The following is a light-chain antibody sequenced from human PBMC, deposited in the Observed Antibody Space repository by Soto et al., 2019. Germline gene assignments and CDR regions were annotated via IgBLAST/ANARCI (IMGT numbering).Light chain of an antibody. Sequence: DIQMTQSPSSVSASVGDTVTITCRASQGIYSRLAWYQQKPGKAPELLMYAASTLQSGVPSRFSGSGSGTEFTLTISSLQPEDFATYYCLRHDLYPWTFGQGTKVDIK. CDR2: AAS. J-gene: IGKJ1*01. CDR3: LRHDLYPWT. CDR1: QGIYSR. V-gene: IGKV1D-12*01.